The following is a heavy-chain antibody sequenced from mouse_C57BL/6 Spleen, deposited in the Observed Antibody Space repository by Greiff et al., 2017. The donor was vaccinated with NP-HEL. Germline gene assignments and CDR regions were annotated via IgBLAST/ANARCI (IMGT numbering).Heavy chain of an antibody. CDR1: GYTFTDYN. J-gene: IGHJ4*01. CDR2: INPNNGGT. V-gene: IGHV1-18*01. Sequence: EVQLQQSGPELVKPGASVKIPCKASGYTFTDYNMDWVKQSHGKSLEWIGDINPNNGGTIYNQKFKGKATLTVDKSSSTAYMELRSLTSEDTAVYYCARRELLRRRGAMDYWGQGTSVTVSS. CDR3: ARRELLRRRGAMDY. D-gene: IGHD1-2*01.